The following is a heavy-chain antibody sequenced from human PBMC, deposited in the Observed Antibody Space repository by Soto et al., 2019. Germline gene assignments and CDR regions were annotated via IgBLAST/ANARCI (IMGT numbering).Heavy chain of an antibody. CDR1: GFSLSTSGVG. Sequence: QITLKESGPTLVKPTQTLTLTCTFSGFSLSTSGVGVGWIRQPPGKALEWLALIYWDDDKRYSPSLKSRLTITKDTSKNQVVLTMTNMDPVDTATYYGAHRNTGATFLNWFDPWGQGTLVTVSS. D-gene: IGHD5-18*01. CDR3: AHRNTGATFLNWFDP. V-gene: IGHV2-5*02. CDR2: IYWDDDK. J-gene: IGHJ5*02.